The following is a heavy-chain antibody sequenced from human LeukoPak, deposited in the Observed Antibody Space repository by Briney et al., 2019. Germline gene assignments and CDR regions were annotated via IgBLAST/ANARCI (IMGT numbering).Heavy chain of an antibody. CDR1: GFSVSGNF. V-gene: IGHV3-53*01. CDR3: ARDGYGNNYMDV. D-gene: IGHD5-18*01. Sequence: GGSLRLSGAASGFSVSGNFMSWVRQAPGKGLEWVSVIYSGGTTYYADSVRGRFTISRDNSKNTLYLQMNSLRAEDTAVYYCARDGYGNNYMDVWGKGTTVTVSS. J-gene: IGHJ6*03. CDR2: IYSGGTT.